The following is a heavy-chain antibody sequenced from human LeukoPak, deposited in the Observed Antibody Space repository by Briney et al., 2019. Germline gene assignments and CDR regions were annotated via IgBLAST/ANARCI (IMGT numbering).Heavy chain of an antibody. D-gene: IGHD2-2*02. J-gene: IGHJ4*02. V-gene: IGHV1-24*01. CDR2: FDPEDGET. CDR3: ATDLGYCSSTSCYTQPLAC. Sequence: ASVKVSFKFSGYTLTELSMHWVRQAPGKGLEWMGGFDPEDGETIYAQKFQGRVTMTEDTSTDTDYMELSSLRSEDTAVYYCATDLGYCSSTSCYTQPLACRGQGTLVTVSS. CDR1: GYTLTELS.